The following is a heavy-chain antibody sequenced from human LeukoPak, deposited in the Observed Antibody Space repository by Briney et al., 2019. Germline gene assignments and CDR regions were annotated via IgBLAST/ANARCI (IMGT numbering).Heavy chain of an antibody. D-gene: IGHD3-22*01. Sequence: SQTLSLTCTVSGGSISSGGYYWSWIRQHPGKGLEWIGYIYYSGSTYYNPSLESRVTISVDTSKNQFSLKLSSVTAADTAVYYCARVPLSSGYGSFDYWGQGTLVAVSS. CDR3: ARVPLSSGYGSFDY. J-gene: IGHJ4*02. V-gene: IGHV4-31*03. CDR2: IYYSGST. CDR1: GGSISSGGYY.